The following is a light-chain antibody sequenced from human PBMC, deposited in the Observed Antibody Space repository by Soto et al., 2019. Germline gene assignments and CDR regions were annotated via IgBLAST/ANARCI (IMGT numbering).Light chain of an antibody. CDR2: EGS. V-gene: IGLV2-23*01. J-gene: IGLJ2*01. CDR3: CSYAGSSTVV. Sequence: QSALTQPASVSGSPGQSITISCTGTSSDVGSYNLVSWYQQHPGKAPKLMIYEGSKRPSGVSNRFSGSKSGKTASLTISGLQAEDEADYYWCSYAGSSTVVFGGGTKLTVL. CDR1: SSDVGSYNL.